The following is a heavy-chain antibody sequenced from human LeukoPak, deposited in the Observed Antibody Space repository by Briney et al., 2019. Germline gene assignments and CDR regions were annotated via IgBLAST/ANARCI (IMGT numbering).Heavy chain of an antibody. Sequence: WGSLRLSCAASGFTFNYVWMNWVRQVPGKGLEWVGRIRSRTDGGTTDHAAPVKGRFTISRDDSKKTLYLQMNSLRIEDTAVYYCAKGFGSYDSSDFDSWGQGTLVTVSS. CDR2: IRSRTDGGTT. CDR1: GFTFNYVW. CDR3: AKGFGSYDSSDFDS. V-gene: IGHV3-15*07. J-gene: IGHJ4*02. D-gene: IGHD3-22*01.